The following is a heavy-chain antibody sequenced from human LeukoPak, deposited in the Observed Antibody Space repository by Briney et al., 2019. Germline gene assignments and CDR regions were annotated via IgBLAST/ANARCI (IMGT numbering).Heavy chain of an antibody. V-gene: IGHV4-61*02. J-gene: IGHJ4*02. CDR3: ARARVIPASFDD. CDR2: IYTSGRT. Sequence: PSETLSLTCTVSGGSITFGSYYWTWIRQPAGKGLEWIGRIYTSGRTFYNPSLKSRVTISMDTSMNQFSLRLDSVTAADTAVYYCARARVIPASFDDWGQGALVTVSS. D-gene: IGHD3-16*02. CDR1: GGSITFGSYY.